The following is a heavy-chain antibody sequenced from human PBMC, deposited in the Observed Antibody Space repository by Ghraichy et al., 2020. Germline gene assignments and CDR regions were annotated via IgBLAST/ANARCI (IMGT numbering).Heavy chain of an antibody. Sequence: GGSLRLSCAASGFTFSSYGMHWVRQAPGKGLEWVAVIWYDGSNKYYADSVKGRFTISRDNSKNTLYLQMNSLRAEDTAVYYCARGGPYYYDSSGYWDYYYGMDVWGQGTTVTVSS. J-gene: IGHJ6*02. CDR1: GFTFSSYG. CDR3: ARGGPYYYDSSGYWDYYYGMDV. D-gene: IGHD3-22*01. CDR2: IWYDGSNK. V-gene: IGHV3-33*01.